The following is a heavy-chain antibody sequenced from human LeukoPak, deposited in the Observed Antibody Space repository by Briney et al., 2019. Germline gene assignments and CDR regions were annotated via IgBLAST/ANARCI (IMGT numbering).Heavy chain of an antibody. CDR3: ARGRVGTRPERDYYYYYYMDV. V-gene: IGHV1-46*01. J-gene: IGHJ6*03. CDR2: INPSGGST. Sequence: ASVKVSCKASGYTFTSYYMHWVRQAPGQGLEWMGIINPSGGSTSYAQKFQGRVTMTRDMSTSTDYMELSRLISDDTAVYYCARGRVGTRPERDYYYYYYMDVWGKGTTVTVSS. D-gene: IGHD6-13*01. CDR1: GYTFTSYY.